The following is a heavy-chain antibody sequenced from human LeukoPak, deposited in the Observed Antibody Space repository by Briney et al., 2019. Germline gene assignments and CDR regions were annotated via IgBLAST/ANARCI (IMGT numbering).Heavy chain of an antibody. D-gene: IGHD3-10*01. CDR2: TYYRSKWYN. CDR3: ARETPGEGATYYYGSGIGGLDP. Sequence: SQTLSLTCAISGDSVSSNSAAWNWIRQSPSRGLEWLGRTYYRSKWYNDYAVSVKSRITINPDTSKNQFSLQLNSVTPEDTAVYYCARETPGEGATYYYGSGIGGLDPWGQGTLVTVSS. V-gene: IGHV6-1*01. CDR1: GDSVSSNSAA. J-gene: IGHJ5*02.